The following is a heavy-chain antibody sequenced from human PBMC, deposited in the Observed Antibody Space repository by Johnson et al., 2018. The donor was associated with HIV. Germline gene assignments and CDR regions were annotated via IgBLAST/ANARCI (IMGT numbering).Heavy chain of an antibody. Sequence: QMQLVESGGGVVQPGRSLRLSCAASGFTFSSYAMHWVRQAPGKGLEWVAVISYDGSNKYYADSVKGRFTISRDNSKNTLYLQMNSLRAEDTAVYYCASEVEYSILGGVWGQGTMVTVSS. CDR3: ASEVEYSILGGV. V-gene: IGHV3-30-3*01. D-gene: IGHD6-6*01. CDR1: GFTFSSYA. CDR2: ISYDGSNK. J-gene: IGHJ3*01.